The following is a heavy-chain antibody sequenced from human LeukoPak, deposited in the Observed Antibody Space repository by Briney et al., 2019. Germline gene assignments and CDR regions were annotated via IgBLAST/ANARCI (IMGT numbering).Heavy chain of an antibody. V-gene: IGHV3-23*01. CDR1: GFTCSSYA. CDR2: ISDSGGST. J-gene: IGHJ4*02. D-gene: IGHD6-19*01. Sequence: GGSLRLSCAASGFTCSSYAMSWVRQAPGKGLEWVSAISDSGGSTYYADSVKGRFTISRDNSKNTLYLQMNSLRAEDTAVYYCAKVLAVAGRVDYWGQGTLVTVSS. CDR3: AKVLAVAGRVDY.